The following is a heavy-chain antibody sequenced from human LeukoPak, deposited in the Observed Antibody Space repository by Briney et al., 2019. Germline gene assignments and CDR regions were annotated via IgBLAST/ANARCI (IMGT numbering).Heavy chain of an antibody. CDR3: ARVGDSWGAPSLFY. CDR1: GGTFSSYA. Sequence: VASVKVSCKASGGTFSSYAISWVRQAPGQGLEWMGRIIPILGIANYAQKFQGRVTITADKSTSTAYMELSSLRSEDTAVYYCARVGDSWGAPSLFYWGQGTLVTVSS. V-gene: IGHV1-69*04. CDR2: IIPILGIA. D-gene: IGHD1-26*01. J-gene: IGHJ4*02.